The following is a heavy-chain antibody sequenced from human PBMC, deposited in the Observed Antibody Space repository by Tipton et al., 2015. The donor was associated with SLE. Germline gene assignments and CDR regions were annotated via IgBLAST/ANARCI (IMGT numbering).Heavy chain of an antibody. CDR1: GGSFSGNY. CDR3: ARPDLAYVLDAFDI. V-gene: IGHV4-34*01. CDR2: VNHSGST. Sequence: TLSLTCDLNGGSFSGNYWGWIRQPPGKGLEWIGEVNHSGSTNYNPSLKSRVTISLDTSKNQFSLKLSSVTAADTAVYYCARPDLAYVLDAFDIWGQGTMVTVSS. J-gene: IGHJ3*02. D-gene: IGHD3-16*01.